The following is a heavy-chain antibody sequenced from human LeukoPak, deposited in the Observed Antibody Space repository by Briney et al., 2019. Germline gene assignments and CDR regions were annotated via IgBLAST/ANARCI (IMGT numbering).Heavy chain of an antibody. Sequence: GGSLRLSCAASGFTFSSYSMNWVRQAPGKGLEWVSSISSSSSYIYYADSVKGRFTISRDNAKHSLYRQMNSQRAEDTSVYDCAELGITMIGGVWGKGTTVTISS. CDR3: AELGITMIGGV. D-gene: IGHD3-10*02. V-gene: IGHV3-21*01. CDR1: GFTFSSYS. CDR2: ISSSSSYI. J-gene: IGHJ6*04.